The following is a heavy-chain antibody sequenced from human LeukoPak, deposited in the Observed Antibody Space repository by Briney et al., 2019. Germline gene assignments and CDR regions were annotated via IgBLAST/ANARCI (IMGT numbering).Heavy chain of an antibody. CDR1: GASFGEFY. V-gene: IGHV3-66*01. Sequence: ETLSLTCAVYGASFGEFYWSWVRQAPGKGLEWVSVIYSGGSTYYADSVKGRFTISRDNSKNTLYLQMNSLRAEDTAVYYCARGHYYYYYMDVWGKGTTVTISS. J-gene: IGHJ6*03. CDR2: IYSGGST. CDR3: ARGHYYYYYMDV.